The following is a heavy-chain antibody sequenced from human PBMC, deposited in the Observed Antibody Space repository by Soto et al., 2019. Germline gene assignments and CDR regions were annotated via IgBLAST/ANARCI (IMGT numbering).Heavy chain of an antibody. V-gene: IGHV2-5*02. D-gene: IGHD3-9*01. CDR1: GFSLSTSGVG. CDR3: AHADILTEKARKSAEPGCFDY. J-gene: IGHJ4*02. Sequence: SGPTLVNPTQTLTLTCTFSGFSLSTSGVGVGWIRQPPGKALEWLALIYWDDDKLYSPSLKSRLTITKDTSKNPVVLTMTNMDPVDTATYCCAHADILTEKARKSAEPGCFDYWGQGTLVTVSS. CDR2: IYWDDDK.